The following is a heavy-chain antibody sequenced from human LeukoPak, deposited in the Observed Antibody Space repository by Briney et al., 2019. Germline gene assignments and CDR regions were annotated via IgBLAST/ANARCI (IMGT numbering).Heavy chain of an antibody. CDR1: GFTFSNYT. J-gene: IGHJ4*02. D-gene: IGHD4-17*01. Sequence: GGSLRLSCAASGFTFSNYTMNWVRQAPGKGLEWVSYISSSSSTIYCADSVKGRFTISRDNSKNSLYLQMNSLRAEDTAVYYCARVPPQPPYDYGEYSSDYWGQGNPVTVSS. V-gene: IGHV3-48*01. CDR2: ISSSSSTI. CDR3: ARVPPQPPYDYGEYSSDY.